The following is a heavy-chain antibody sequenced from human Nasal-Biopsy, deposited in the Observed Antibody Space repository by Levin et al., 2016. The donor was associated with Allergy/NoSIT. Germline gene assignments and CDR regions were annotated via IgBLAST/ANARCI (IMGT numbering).Heavy chain of an antibody. CDR1: GGSIKTSSYY. V-gene: IGHV4-39*01. D-gene: IGHD1/OR15-1a*01. CDR3: VRHCPLEITTGGPDAFDI. Sequence: SETLSLTCTVSGGSIKTSSYYWGWIRQPPGKGLEWIGSIYQRENTYYNPSLKSRVTISVDTSKNQFSLKVTSVTATDTAIYYCVRHCPLEITTGGPDAFDIWGQGTMVTVSS. CDR2: IYQRENT. J-gene: IGHJ3*02.